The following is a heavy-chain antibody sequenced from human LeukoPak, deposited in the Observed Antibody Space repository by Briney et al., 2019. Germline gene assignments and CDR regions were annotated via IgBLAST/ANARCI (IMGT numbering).Heavy chain of an antibody. J-gene: IGHJ4*02. CDR3: AKDSIVVVPAPSVFDY. CDR2: ISGSGGST. V-gene: IGHV3-23*01. Sequence: PGGSLRLSCAASGFTFSSYAMSWVRQAPGKGLEWVSAISGSGGSTYYADSVKGRFTISRDNSKNTLYLQMNSLRAEDTAVYYCAKDSIVVVPAPSVFDYWGQGTLVTVSS. D-gene: IGHD2-2*01. CDR1: GFTFSSYA.